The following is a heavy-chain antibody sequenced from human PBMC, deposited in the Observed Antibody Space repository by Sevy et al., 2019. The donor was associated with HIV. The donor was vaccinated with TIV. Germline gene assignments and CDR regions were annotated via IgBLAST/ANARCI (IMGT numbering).Heavy chain of an antibody. D-gene: IGHD6-6*01. CDR2: IYPGDSGT. CDR1: EYNFTNYW. V-gene: IGHV5-51*01. Sequence: GESLKISCKGSEYNFTNYWIGWVRQMPGKGLEWRGIIYPGDSGTRYSPSFQDQVTISAAKSISTAYLQWSSLKASDPAMYYCARISSSPRAYYYYFGMDVWGQGTTVTVSS. J-gene: IGHJ6*02. CDR3: ARISSSPRAYYYYFGMDV.